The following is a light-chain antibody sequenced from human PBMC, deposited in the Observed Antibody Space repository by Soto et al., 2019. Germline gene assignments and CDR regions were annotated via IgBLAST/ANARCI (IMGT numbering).Light chain of an antibody. CDR2: GAS. Sequence: EIVLTQSPGTLSLSPGERATLSCRASQSVSSSYLAWYQQKPGQAPRLLIYGASSRATGIPDRFSCSGSGTDFTLTISRLEPEDFAVYYCQQYGSSTWTFGQGTKLEIK. CDR3: QQYGSSTWT. CDR1: QSVSSSY. J-gene: IGKJ1*01. V-gene: IGKV3-20*01.